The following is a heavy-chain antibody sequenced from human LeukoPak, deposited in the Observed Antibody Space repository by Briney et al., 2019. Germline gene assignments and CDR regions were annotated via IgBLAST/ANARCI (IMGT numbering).Heavy chain of an antibody. CDR1: GFPFSSYG. V-gene: IGHV3-30*02. CDR2: IRYDGSNK. CDR3: VSRYCSGGSCYTFDY. Sequence: GGSLRLSCAASGFPFSSYGMHWVRPAPAKGLEGVAFIRYDGSNKYYADSAKGRCTISRDDSKHTLYLQMNSLRAEDTAVYYCVSRYCSGGSCYTFDYWGQGTLVTVSS. D-gene: IGHD2-15*01. J-gene: IGHJ4*02.